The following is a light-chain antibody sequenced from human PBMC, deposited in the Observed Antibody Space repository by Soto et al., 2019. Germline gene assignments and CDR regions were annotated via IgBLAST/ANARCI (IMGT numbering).Light chain of an antibody. J-gene: IGKJ2*01. CDR3: QQYGSLYN. V-gene: IGKV3-20*01. Sequence: EIVLTQSPGTLSLSPGERATLSCRASQSVSSSYLAWYQQKPGQAPRLLIYGASSRATGIPDRFSGSGSGTDFTLTISRLEPEDFAVYYCQQYGSLYNFGQGTKLEIK. CDR1: QSVSSSY. CDR2: GAS.